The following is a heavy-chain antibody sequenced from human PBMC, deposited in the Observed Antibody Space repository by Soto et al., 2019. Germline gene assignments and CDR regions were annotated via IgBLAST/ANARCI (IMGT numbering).Heavy chain of an antibody. Sequence: GESLKISCQSSGYTFSNYWISWVRQMPGKGLEWMGIVDPTDSYANYSPSFQGHVTISADKSISTAYLQWSSLKASDTAMYYCARESTLTTHSYYRMDVWGQGTTVTVSS. D-gene: IGHD4-4*01. J-gene: IGHJ6*02. CDR2: VDPTDSYA. V-gene: IGHV5-10-1*01. CDR3: ARESTLTTHSYYRMDV. CDR1: GYTFSNYW.